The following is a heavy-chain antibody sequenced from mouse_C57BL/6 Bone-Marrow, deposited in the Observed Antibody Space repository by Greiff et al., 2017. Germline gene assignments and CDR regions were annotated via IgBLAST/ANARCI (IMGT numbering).Heavy chain of an antibody. CDR2: IYPRSGNT. CDR1: GYTFTSYG. CDR3: ARAGAYYSNYFDY. Sequence: QVQLKESGAELARPGASVKLSCKASGYTFTSYGISWVKQRTGQGLEWIGEIYPRSGNTYYNEKFKGKATLTADKSSSTAYMELRSLTSEDSAVYFCARAGAYYSNYFDYGGQGTTLTVSS. V-gene: IGHV1-81*01. D-gene: IGHD2-5*01. J-gene: IGHJ2*01.